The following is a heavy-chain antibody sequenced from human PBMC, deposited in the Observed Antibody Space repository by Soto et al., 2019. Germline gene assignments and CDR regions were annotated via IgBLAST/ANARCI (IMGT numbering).Heavy chain of an antibody. CDR2: IFHSGST. J-gene: IGHJ4*02. D-gene: IGHD5-18*01. V-gene: IGHV4-38-2*01. CDR3: ARTDTVGYSPH. CDR1: GYSIPRGYY. Sequence: SVTLSLTCAVSGYSIPRGYYWCWIRQPPGKGLEWLGGIFHSGSTYHSPSVKSRVAISVDTSKNQFSLKLSSVTAADSAGYYCARTDTVGYSPHLGQGALVTLSS.